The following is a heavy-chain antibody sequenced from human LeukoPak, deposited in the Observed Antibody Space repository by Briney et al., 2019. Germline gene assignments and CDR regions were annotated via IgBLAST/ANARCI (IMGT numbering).Heavy chain of an antibody. CDR1: GGSISTSNYY. V-gene: IGHV4-39*01. CDR3: ATTSFYGSGRFDY. CDR2: ISYSGTT. Sequence: PSETLSLTCNVSGGSISTSNYYWGWIRQPPGKGLEWIGSISYSGTTYYNPSLKSRVTISVDTSKNQFSLKLTSVTAADTAVFYCATTSFYGSGRFDYWRQGTLVTVSS. D-gene: IGHD3-10*01. J-gene: IGHJ4*02.